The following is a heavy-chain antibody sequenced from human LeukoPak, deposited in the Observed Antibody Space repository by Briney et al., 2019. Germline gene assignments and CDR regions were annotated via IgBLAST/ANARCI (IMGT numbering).Heavy chain of an antibody. J-gene: IGHJ4*02. V-gene: IGHV1-69*05. Sequence: SVTVACNASGGTFSSYAISWVRQAHGRGLGWMGGIIPIFGTANYAQKFQGRGTITTDESTSTAYMELSSLRSEDTAVYYCASPYEYSYGYGVSSSLFRLYYWGQGTLVTVSS. D-gene: IGHD5-18*01. CDR3: ASPYEYSYGYGVSSSLFRLYY. CDR1: GGTFSSYA. CDR2: IIPIFGTA.